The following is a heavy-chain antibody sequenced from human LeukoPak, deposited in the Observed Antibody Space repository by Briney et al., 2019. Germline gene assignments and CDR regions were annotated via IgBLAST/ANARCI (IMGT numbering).Heavy chain of an antibody. Sequence: GGSLRLSCAASGFTFSSYAKSWVRQAPGKGLEWVSAISGSGGTTYYADSVKGRFTISRDNSKNTLYLQVNSLRAEDTSVYYCAKYNYDFWSGYPHYFDYWGQGTLVTVSS. CDR2: ISGSGGTT. CDR1: GFTFSSYA. CDR3: AKYNYDFWSGYPHYFDY. J-gene: IGHJ4*02. D-gene: IGHD3-3*01. V-gene: IGHV3-23*01.